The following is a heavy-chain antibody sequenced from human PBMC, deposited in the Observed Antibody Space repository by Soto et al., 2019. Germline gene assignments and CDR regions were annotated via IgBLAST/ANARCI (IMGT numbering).Heavy chain of an antibody. CDR1: GGTFSSYA. Sequence: SVKVSCKAPGGTFSSYAISWVRQAPGQGLEWMGGIIPIFGTANYAQKFQGRVTITADESTSTAYMELSSLRSEDTAVYYCARELERFSNWFDPWGQGTLVTVSS. V-gene: IGHV1-69*13. CDR2: IIPIFGTA. J-gene: IGHJ5*02. CDR3: ARELERFSNWFDP. D-gene: IGHD1-1*01.